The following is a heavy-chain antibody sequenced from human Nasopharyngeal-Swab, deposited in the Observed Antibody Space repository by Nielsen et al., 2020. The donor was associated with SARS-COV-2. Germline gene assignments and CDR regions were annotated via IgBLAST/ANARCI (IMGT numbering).Heavy chain of an antibody. V-gene: IGHV3-73*01. CDR2: IGDKDHNYAT. Sequence: GESLKISCAASGIIFSDSAIHWVRQASGKGLEWVGRIGDKDHNYATTYGASVQGRFTISRDDSKNTAFLQMDSLKTEDTALYYCTTDFYFDYWGQGTLVTVSS. J-gene: IGHJ4*02. CDR3: TTDFYFDY. CDR1: GIIFSDSA.